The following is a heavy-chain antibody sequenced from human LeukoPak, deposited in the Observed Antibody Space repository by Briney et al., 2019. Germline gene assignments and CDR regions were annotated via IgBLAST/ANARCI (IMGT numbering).Heavy chain of an antibody. CDR1: GGTFSSYA. D-gene: IGHD5-18*01. V-gene: IGHV1-69*04. CDR2: IIPILGIA. CDR3: ASRYGTAMVSYPMYGMDV. J-gene: IGHJ6*02. Sequence: SVKVSCKASGGTFSSYAISWVRQAPRQGLEWMGRIIPILGIANYAQKFQGRVTITADKSTSTAYMELSSLRSEDTAVYYCASRYGTAMVSYPMYGMDVWGQGTTVTVSS.